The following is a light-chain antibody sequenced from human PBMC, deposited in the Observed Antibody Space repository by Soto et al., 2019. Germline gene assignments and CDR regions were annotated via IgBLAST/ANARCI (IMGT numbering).Light chain of an antibody. CDR3: QQYHNWPAT. J-gene: IGKJ2*01. CDR2: GAS. V-gene: IGKV3-15*01. CDR1: QSVSSD. Sequence: EIVMTQSPATLSVSPEERATLSCRASQSVSSDLAWYQQKPGQAPRLLIYGASTRVTGIPARFSGSGSGTEFTLTISSLQSEDFAVYYCQQYHNWPATFGQGTKLKIK.